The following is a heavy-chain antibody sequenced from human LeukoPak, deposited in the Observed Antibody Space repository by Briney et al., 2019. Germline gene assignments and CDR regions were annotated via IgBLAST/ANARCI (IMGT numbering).Heavy chain of an antibody. D-gene: IGHD2-2*01. J-gene: IGHJ4*02. CDR2: ISAYNSNT. Sequence: ASVKVSCKASGYTFTNYYINWVRQAPGQGLEWMAWISAYNSNTNYGQKLQGRVTLTTDTSTSTAYMELRSLTYDDTAVYYCARGSAQPHDYWGQGTLVTVSS. V-gene: IGHV1-18*01. CDR1: GYTFTNYY. CDR3: ARGSAQPHDY.